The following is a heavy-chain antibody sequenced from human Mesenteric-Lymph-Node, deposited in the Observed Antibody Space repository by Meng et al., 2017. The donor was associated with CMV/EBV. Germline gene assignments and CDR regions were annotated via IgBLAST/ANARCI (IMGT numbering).Heavy chain of an antibody. CDR3: ARGSLWDPTDY. CDR1: GYTLTDYY. CDR2: INPNSGGT. D-gene: IGHD1-26*01. V-gene: IGHV1-2*02. J-gene: IGHJ4*02. Sequence: ASVQVSCKTSGYTLTDYYMHGVRQAPGQGLEWMGWINPNSGGTNYAQKFQGRVTMTRDTSISTAYMELSRLRADDTAVYYCARGSLWDPTDYWGQGTMVTVSS.